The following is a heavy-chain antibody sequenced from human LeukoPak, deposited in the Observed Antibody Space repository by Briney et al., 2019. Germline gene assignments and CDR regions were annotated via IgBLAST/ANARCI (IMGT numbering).Heavy chain of an antibody. J-gene: IGHJ5*02. V-gene: IGHV4-61*02. CDR3: ARSFYNTGGWFDP. Sequence: SSETLSLTCTVSGGSISSSNYYWGWIRQPAGKGLEWIGRIYTSGSTNYNPSLKSRVTMSVDTSKNQFSLKLSSVTAADTAVYYCARSFYNTGGWFDPWGQGTLVTVSS. D-gene: IGHD5-24*01. CDR1: GGSISSSNYY. CDR2: IYTSGST.